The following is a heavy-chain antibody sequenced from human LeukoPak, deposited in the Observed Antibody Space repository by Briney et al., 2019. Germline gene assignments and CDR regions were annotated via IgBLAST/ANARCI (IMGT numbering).Heavy chain of an antibody. CDR2: TFYRSKWYH. J-gene: IGHJ4*02. CDR3: AREVSSSGDY. V-gene: IGHV6-1*01. Sequence: SQTLSLTCAISGDSVSSISAAWNWIRQSPSRGLEWLGRTFYRSKWYHDYAVSVKSRITINPDTSKNPSSLQLNSVTPEDTAVYYCAREVSSSGDYWGQGTLVIVSS. D-gene: IGHD6-13*01. CDR1: GDSVSSISAA.